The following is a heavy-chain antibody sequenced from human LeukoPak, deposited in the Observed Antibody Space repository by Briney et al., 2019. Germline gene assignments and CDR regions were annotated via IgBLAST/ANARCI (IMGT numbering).Heavy chain of an antibody. Sequence: PSETLSLTCAVYGGSFSGYYWSWIRQPPGKGLEGIGEINHSGSTNYNPSLKSRVTISVDTSKNQCSLKLSSVTAADTAVYYCARLIGELWFGDYYYYYMDVWGKGTTVTISS. CDR3: ARLIGELWFGDYYYYYMDV. CDR1: GGSFSGYY. J-gene: IGHJ6*03. CDR2: INHSGST. D-gene: IGHD3-10*01. V-gene: IGHV4-34*01.